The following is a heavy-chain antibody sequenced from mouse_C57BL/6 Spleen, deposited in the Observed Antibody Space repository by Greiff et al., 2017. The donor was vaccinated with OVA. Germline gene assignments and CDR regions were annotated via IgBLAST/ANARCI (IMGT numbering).Heavy chain of an antibody. CDR3: ARGAYGSSLDY. J-gene: IGHJ2*01. V-gene: IGHV1-69*01. CDR1: GYTFTSYW. D-gene: IGHD1-1*01. CDR2: IDPSDIYP. Sequence: QVQLQQPGAELVMPGASVKLSCKASGYTFTSYWMHWVRQRPGQGLEGIGGIDPSDIYPNSNQNFKGKSTLTVDKSSSTAYMQLSSLTSEDSAVDYCARGAYGSSLDYWGQGTTLTVSS.